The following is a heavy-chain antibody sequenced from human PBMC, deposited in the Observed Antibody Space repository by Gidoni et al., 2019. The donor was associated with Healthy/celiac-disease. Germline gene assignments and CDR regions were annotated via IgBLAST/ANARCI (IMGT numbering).Heavy chain of an antibody. J-gene: IGHJ3*02. CDR1: GYTFTSYD. Sequence: QVQLGQSGAEVKKPGASVKVSCKASGYTFTSYDINWVRQATGQGLEWMGWMNPNSGNTGYAQKFQGRVTMTRTTSISTAYMELSSLRSEDTAVYYCASLLAAAGLGAFDIWGQGTMVTVSS. CDR2: MNPNSGNT. V-gene: IGHV1-8*01. CDR3: ASLLAAAGLGAFDI. D-gene: IGHD6-13*01.